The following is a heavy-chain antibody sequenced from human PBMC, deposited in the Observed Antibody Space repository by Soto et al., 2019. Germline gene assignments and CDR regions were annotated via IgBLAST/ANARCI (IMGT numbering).Heavy chain of an antibody. V-gene: IGHV4-59*01. CDR1: GGSISSYY. J-gene: IGHJ4*02. D-gene: IGHD6-13*01. Sequence: SETLSLTCTVSGGSISSYYWSWIRQPPGKGLEWIGYFYYSGSTNYNPSLKSRITISVDTSKNQFSLKLSSVTAADTAVYYCATWEYSSSWYYFGYRGQGTLVTVSS. CDR2: FYYSGST. CDR3: ATWEYSSSWYYFGY.